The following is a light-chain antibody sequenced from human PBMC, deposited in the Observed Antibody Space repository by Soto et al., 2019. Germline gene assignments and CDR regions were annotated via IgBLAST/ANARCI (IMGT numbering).Light chain of an antibody. V-gene: IGKV3-20*01. CDR1: QSVSNSN. Sequence: EIVLTQSPGTLSLSPGERATLSCRASQSVSNSNLAWHQQKPGQAPRLLMYGASTRAAGIPDRFSGSESGTNFTLTISRLEPEDFAVYFCQQYGTSFTFGQGTKLEIK. CDR3: QQYGTSFT. CDR2: GAS. J-gene: IGKJ2*01.